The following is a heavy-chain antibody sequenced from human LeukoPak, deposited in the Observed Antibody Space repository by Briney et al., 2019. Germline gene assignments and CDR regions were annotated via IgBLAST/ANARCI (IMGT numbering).Heavy chain of an antibody. V-gene: IGHV5-51*01. CDR2: IYPGDSDT. Sequence: GESLKNSCKGSGYSFTSYWIGWVRQMPGKGLEWMGIIYPGDSDTRYSPSFQGQVTISADKSISTAYLQWSSLKASDTAMYYCARGAPTVTTVYGMDVWGQGTTVTVSS. D-gene: IGHD4-17*01. J-gene: IGHJ6*02. CDR3: ARGAPTVTTVYGMDV. CDR1: GYSFTSYW.